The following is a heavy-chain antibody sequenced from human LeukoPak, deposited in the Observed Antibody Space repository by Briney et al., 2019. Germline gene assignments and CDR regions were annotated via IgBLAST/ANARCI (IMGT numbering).Heavy chain of an antibody. CDR2: ISGSGVKT. CDR3: VKVRVDSGSDPYYFHY. Sequence: GGSLRLSCAASGFTFSNYAMTWVRQAPGKRLEWVSAISGSGVKTYYADSAKGRFTISRDNSKNTLCLQMNSLRVEDTAVYYCVKVRVDSGSDPYYFHYWGQGTLVTVSS. D-gene: IGHD5-12*01. CDR1: GFTFSNYA. J-gene: IGHJ4*02. V-gene: IGHV3-23*01.